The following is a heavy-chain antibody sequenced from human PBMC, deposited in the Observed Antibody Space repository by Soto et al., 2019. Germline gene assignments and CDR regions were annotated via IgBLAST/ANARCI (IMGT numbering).Heavy chain of an antibody. D-gene: IGHD4-4*01. CDR2: IYYSGST. CDR1: GGSISSGGYY. V-gene: IGHV4-31*02. CDR3: ARPILTTVTTGYYYYGMDV. Sequence: SETLSLTWTVSGGSISSGGYYWSWIRQHPGKGLEWIGYIYYSGSTYYNPSLKSRVTISVDTSKNQFSLKLSSVTAADTAVYYCARPILTTVTTGYYYYGMDVWGQGTTVTVSS. J-gene: IGHJ6*02.